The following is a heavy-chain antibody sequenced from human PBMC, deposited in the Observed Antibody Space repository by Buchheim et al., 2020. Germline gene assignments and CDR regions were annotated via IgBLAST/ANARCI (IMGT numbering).Heavy chain of an antibody. V-gene: IGHV3-33*01. CDR1: GFTFSSYG. CDR2: IWYDGSNK. J-gene: IGHJ6*02. Sequence: QVQLVESGGGVVQPGRSLRLSCAASGFTFSSYGMHWVRQAPGKGPEWVAVIWYDGSNKYYADSVKGRFTISRDNSKNTLYLQMNSLRAEDTAVYYCARDPLYYDFWSGYSTNYYYYGMDVWGQGTT. CDR3: ARDPLYYDFWSGYSTNYYYYGMDV. D-gene: IGHD3-3*01.